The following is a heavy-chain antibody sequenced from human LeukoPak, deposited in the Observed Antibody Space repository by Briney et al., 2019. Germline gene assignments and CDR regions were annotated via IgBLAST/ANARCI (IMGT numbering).Heavy chain of an antibody. V-gene: IGHV3-7*05. CDR3: ARDTGYNTFDY. J-gene: IGHJ4*02. D-gene: IGHD5-24*01. CDR1: GFTFSNYW. Sequence: GGSLRLSCAASGFTFSNYWMSWVRQAPGKGLEWVANIKEDGSDKYYVDSVKGRFTTSRDNARNSQYLQMNSLRAEDTAVYYCARDTGYNTFDYWGQGTLVTVSS. CDR2: IKEDGSDK.